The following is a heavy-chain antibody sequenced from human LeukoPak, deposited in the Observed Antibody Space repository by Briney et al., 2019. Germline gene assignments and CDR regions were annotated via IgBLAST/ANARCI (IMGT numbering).Heavy chain of an antibody. CDR1: GYTFTSYG. CDR3: ARDHDYGDPEYYYGMDV. V-gene: IGHV1-18*01. CDR2: ISAYNGNT. Sequence: GASAKVSCKASGYTFTSYGISWVRQAPGQGLEWMGWISAYNGNTNYAQKLQGRVTMTTDTSTSTAYMELRSLRSDDTAVYYCARDHDYGDPEYYYGMDVWGQGTTVTVSS. J-gene: IGHJ6*02. D-gene: IGHD4-17*01.